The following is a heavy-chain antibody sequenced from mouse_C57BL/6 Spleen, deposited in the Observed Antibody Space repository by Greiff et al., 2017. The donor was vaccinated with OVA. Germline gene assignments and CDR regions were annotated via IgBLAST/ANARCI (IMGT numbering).Heavy chain of an antibody. CDR3: ARIYYDYPYAMDY. Sequence: VKLLESGPGLVQPSQSLSITCTVSGFSLTSYGVHWVRQSPGKGLEWLGVIWSGGSTDYNAAFISRLSISKDNSKSQVFFKMNSLQADDTAIYYCARIYYDYPYAMDYWGQGTSVTVSS. V-gene: IGHV2-2*01. D-gene: IGHD2-4*01. J-gene: IGHJ4*01. CDR2: IWSGGST. CDR1: GFSLTSYG.